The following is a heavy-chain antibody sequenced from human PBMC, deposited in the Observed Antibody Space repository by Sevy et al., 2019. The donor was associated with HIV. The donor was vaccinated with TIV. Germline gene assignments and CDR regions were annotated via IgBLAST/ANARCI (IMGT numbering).Heavy chain of an antibody. D-gene: IGHD3-3*01. CDR3: AKSIANMDRRFLDGGGFDY. CDR1: GFTFSSYA. Sequence: GGSLRLSCAASGFTFSSYAMSWVRQAPGKGLEWVSAISGSGGSTYYADSVKGRFTISRDNSKNTLYLQMNSLRAEDTAVYYCAKSIANMDRRFLDGGGFDYWGQGTLVTVSS. J-gene: IGHJ4*02. V-gene: IGHV3-23*01. CDR2: ISGSGGST.